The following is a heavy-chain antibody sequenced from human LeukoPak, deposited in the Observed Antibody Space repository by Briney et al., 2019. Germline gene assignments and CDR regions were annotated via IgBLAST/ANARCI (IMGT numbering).Heavy chain of an antibody. Sequence: PWGSLRLSCAASGFTFSSYSMNWVRQAPGKGLEWVSVIYSGGSTYYADSVKGRFTISRDNPKNTLYLQMNSLRAEDTAVYYCASQAGLHYYDSSGYAFDIWGQGTMVTVSS. J-gene: IGHJ3*02. CDR2: IYSGGST. CDR1: GFTFSSYS. V-gene: IGHV3-66*04. CDR3: ASQAGLHYYDSSGYAFDI. D-gene: IGHD3-22*01.